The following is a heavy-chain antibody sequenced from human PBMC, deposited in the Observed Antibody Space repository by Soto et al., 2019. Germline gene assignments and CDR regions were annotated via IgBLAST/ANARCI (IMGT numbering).Heavy chain of an antibody. J-gene: IGHJ6*02. CDR2: IYYSGST. Sequence: LSLTCTVSGGSISSYYWSWIRQPPGKGLEWIGYIYYSGSTNYDPSLKSRVAISVDTSKNQFSLKLSSVTAADTAVYYCARDIPTTGYYYYGMDVGVQVTTVTVSS. D-gene: IGHD3-9*01. CDR3: ARDIPTTGYYYYGMDV. CDR1: GGSISSYY. V-gene: IGHV4-59*01.